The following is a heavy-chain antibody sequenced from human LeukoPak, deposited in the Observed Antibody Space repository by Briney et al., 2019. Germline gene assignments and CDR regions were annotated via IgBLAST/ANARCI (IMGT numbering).Heavy chain of an antibody. D-gene: IGHD3-3*01. CDR3: ARDRPGYYDFWSGYPNYYYGMDV. V-gene: IGHV1-18*01. CDR2: ISAYNGNT. CDR1: GYTFTSYG. Sequence: GASVKVSCKASGYTFTSYGISWVRQAPGQGLEWMGWISAYNGNTNYAQKLQGRVTMTTDTSTSTAYMELRSLRSDDTAVYYCARDRPGYYDFWSGYPNYYYGMDVWGQGTTVTVSS. J-gene: IGHJ6*02.